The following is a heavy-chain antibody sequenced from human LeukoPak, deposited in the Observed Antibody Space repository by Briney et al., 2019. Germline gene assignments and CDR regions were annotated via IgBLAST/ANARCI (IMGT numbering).Heavy chain of an antibody. CDR1: GGSIRDYQ. CDR3: ARVAARGSSPRSWFDP. Sequence: SETLSLTCAVSGGSIRDYQWSWIRQPPGKGLEWIGYIYYSGSTNYNPSLKSRVTISVDTSKNQFSLKLSSVTAADTAVYYCARVAARGSSPRSWFDPWGQGTLVTVSS. J-gene: IGHJ5*02. CDR2: IYYSGST. D-gene: IGHD6-6*01. V-gene: IGHV4-59*01.